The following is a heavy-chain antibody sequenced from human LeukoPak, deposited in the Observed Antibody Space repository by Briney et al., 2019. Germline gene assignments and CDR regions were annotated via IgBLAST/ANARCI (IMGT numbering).Heavy chain of an antibody. V-gene: IGHV4-4*07. CDR2: IYTSGST. D-gene: IGHD2-15*01. CDR1: GGSISSYY. CDR3: ARFHLGYCSGGSCYSSWFDP. Sequence: SETLSLTCTVSGGSISSYYWSWIRQPAGKGLEWIGRIYTSGSTNYNPSLKSRVTMSVDTSKSQFSLKLSSVTAADTAAYYCARFHLGYCSGGSCYSSWFDPWGQGTLVTVSS. J-gene: IGHJ5*02.